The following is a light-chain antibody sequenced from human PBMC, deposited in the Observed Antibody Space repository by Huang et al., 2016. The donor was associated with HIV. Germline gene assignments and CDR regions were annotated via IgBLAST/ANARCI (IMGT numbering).Light chain of an antibody. CDR1: HDLWTS. CDR2: AES. V-gene: IGKV1-27*01. CDR3: QKYDSDPLT. J-gene: IGKJ4*01. Sequence: DIQMTQSPSSLSASVGDRVTFACRARHDLWTSVAWYQQKPRKVPKLLIYAESTLQSGVPSRFSGSGSGTDFTLTISSLQPEDVATYYCQKYDSDPLTFGGGTKVEMK.